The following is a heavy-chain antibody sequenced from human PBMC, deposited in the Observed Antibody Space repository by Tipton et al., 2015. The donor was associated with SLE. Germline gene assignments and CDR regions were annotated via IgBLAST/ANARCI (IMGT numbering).Heavy chain of an antibody. CDR2: IYTSGST. CDR1: GGSISSHY. CDR3: ARHNWSPRYYFDY. J-gene: IGHJ4*02. D-gene: IGHD1-20*01. Sequence: GLVKPSETLSLTCTVSGGSISSHYWSWIRQPPGKGLEWIGYIYTSGSTNYNPSLKSRVTISVDTSKNQFSLKLSSVTAADTAVYYCARHNWSPRYYFDYWGQGTLVTVAS. V-gene: IGHV4-4*09.